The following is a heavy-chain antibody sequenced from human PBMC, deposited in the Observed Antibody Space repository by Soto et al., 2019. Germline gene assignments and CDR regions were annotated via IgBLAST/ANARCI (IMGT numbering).Heavy chain of an antibody. CDR1: GFNFDDHV. CDR3: ARSWSGGTSGRVDV. CDR2: INWGGYSK. J-gene: IGHJ6*02. Sequence: SLSLSCVASGFNFDDHVMHCVRQVPGKGLGWGGHINWGGYSKGYGGSVRGRFSISRDNAKNTLYLQMNSLRPEDTALYFCARSWSGGTSGRVDVWGQGTTVTVS. D-gene: IGHD3-3*01. V-gene: IGHV3-9*01.